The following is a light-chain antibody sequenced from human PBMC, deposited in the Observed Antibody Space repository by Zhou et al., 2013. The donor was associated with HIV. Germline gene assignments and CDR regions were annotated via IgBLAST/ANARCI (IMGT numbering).Light chain of an antibody. CDR2: EAS. CDR3: TQSKQLPLT. V-gene: IGKV2D-29*02. CDR1: QTLLHSDGKSY. Sequence: DIVLTQTPLSLSVTPGQPASISCKSSQTLLHSDGKSYLYWYLQKPGQSPQLLIYEASNRFSGVPDRFSGSGSGTDFTLKISRVEAEDVGVYYCTQSKQLPLTFGGGTKVEIK. J-gene: IGKJ4*01.